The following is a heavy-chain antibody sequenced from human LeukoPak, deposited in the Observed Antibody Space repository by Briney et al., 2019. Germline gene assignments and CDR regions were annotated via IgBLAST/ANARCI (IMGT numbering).Heavy chain of an antibody. CDR2: INPNSGGT. V-gene: IGHV1-2*02. D-gene: IGHD2-2*01. Sequence: ASVKVSCKASGYTFTGYYMHWVRQAPGQGLEWMGWINPNSGGTNYAQKFQGRVTMTRDTSISIAYMELSRLRSDDTAVYYCARGPIVVVPAAIYGMDVWGQGTTVTVSS. CDR3: ARGPIVVVPAAIYGMDV. CDR1: GYTFTGYY. J-gene: IGHJ6*02.